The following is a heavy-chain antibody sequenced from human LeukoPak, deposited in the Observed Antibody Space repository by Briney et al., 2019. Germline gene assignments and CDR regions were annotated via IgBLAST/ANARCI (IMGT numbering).Heavy chain of an antibody. Sequence: GGSLRLSCAASGFTFSSYEMNAVRQAPGKGLEWVSYISSSGSTIYYADSVKGRFTISRDNAKNSLYLQMNSLRAEDTAVYYCAKRGYSYGYHFDYWGQGTLVTVSS. J-gene: IGHJ4*02. CDR1: GFTFSSYE. D-gene: IGHD5-18*01. CDR3: AKRGYSYGYHFDY. CDR2: ISSSGSTI. V-gene: IGHV3-48*03.